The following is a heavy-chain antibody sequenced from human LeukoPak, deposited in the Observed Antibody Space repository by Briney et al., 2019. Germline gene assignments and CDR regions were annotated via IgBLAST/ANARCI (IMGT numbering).Heavy chain of an antibody. CDR2: IPPSFGTA. D-gene: IGHD3-10*01. CDR1: GGPFSRYA. Sequence: ASVKVSCKVSGGPFSRYAISWVRQAPGQGLECMGGIPPSFGTANYAQKFQVRVTITADESTGTAYMELSSLRSEDTAVYYCARVFRGLLGGSYYYFDSWGQGTLVAVSS. V-gene: IGHV1-69*13. CDR3: ARVFRGLLGGSYYYFDS. J-gene: IGHJ4*02.